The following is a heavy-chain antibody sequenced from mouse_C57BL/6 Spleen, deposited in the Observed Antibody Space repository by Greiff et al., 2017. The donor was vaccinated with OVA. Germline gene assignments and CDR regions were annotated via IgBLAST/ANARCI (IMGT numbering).Heavy chain of an antibody. D-gene: IGHD1-2*01. CDR1: GYTFTSYW. V-gene: IGHV1-69*01. Sequence: QVQLQQPGAELVMPGASVKLSCKASGYTFTSYWMHWVKQRPGQGLEWIGEIDPSDSYTNYNQKFKGKSTLTVDKSSSTAYMQLSSLTSEDSAVYYCARGYLPFAYWGQGTLVTVSA. CDR2: IDPSDSYT. J-gene: IGHJ3*01. CDR3: ARGYLPFAY.